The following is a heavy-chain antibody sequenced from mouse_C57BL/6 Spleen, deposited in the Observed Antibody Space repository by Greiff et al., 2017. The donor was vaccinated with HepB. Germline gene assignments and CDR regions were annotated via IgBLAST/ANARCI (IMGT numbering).Heavy chain of an antibody. D-gene: IGHD2-2*01. J-gene: IGHJ4*01. CDR2: INPYNGGT. Sequence: EVQLQQSGPVLVKPGASVKMSCKASGYTFTDYYMNWVKQSHGKSLEWIGVINPYNGGTSYNQKFKGKATLTVDKSSSTAYMELNSLTSEDSAVYYCARGGYDEGYAMDYWGQGTSVTVSS. CDR1: GYTFTDYY. CDR3: ARGGYDEGYAMDY. V-gene: IGHV1-19*01.